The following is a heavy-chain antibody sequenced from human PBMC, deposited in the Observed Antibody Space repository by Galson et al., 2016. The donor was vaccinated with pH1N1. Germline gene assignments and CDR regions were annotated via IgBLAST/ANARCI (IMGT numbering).Heavy chain of an antibody. V-gene: IGHV1-46*01. CDR2: LDPTGGGT. CDR1: GYTFTRYY. Sequence: SVKVSCKASGYTFTRYYLHWVRQAPGQGLEWMGVLDPTGGGTTYAQKFHSRLTMTRDTSTSTFSMELSSLKSEETAVYYCTRDLGRLRYYWGQGTLVTVSS. CDR3: TRDLGRLRYY. D-gene: IGHD1-26*01. J-gene: IGHJ4*02.